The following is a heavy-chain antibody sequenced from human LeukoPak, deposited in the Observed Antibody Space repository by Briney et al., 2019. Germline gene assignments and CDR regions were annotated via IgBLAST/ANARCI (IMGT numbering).Heavy chain of an antibody. J-gene: IGHJ4*02. D-gene: IGHD5-18*01. CDR1: GFNFGDYA. Sequence: PGRSLRLSCTASGFNFGDYAMSWVRQAPGKGLEWVGFIRSKAYGETTEYAASVKGRFTISRDDSKSIVYLQMNSPKTEDTAFYYCIGPGSVDTVMVVYWGQGTLVTVSS. V-gene: IGHV3-49*04. CDR3: IGPGSVDTVMVVY. CDR2: IRSKAYGETT.